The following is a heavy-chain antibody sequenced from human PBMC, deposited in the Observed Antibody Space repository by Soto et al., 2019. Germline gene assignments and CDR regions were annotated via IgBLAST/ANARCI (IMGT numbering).Heavy chain of an antibody. Sequence: GGSLRLSCAASGFTISNYGMHWVRQAPGKGLEWVAVISYDGTITYYADSVKGRFTISRDNSKNTLYLQMNSLRTEDTAVYYCATTRVGPCSSSICFSGIFDGMDVWGQGTTVTVSS. CDR1: GFTISNYG. CDR2: ISYDGTIT. V-gene: IGHV3-30-3*01. D-gene: IGHD2-2*01. CDR3: ATTRVGPCSSSICFSGIFDGMDV. J-gene: IGHJ6*02.